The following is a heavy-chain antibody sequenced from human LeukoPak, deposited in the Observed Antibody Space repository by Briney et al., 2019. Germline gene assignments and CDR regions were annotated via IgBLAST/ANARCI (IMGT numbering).Heavy chain of an antibody. J-gene: IGHJ5*02. CDR3: AKGAGGFSYYNWFDP. CDR2: IYYSGTT. D-gene: IGHD5-18*01. CDR1: GGSISSSSYY. V-gene: IGHV4-39*07. Sequence: SETLSLTCTVSGGSISSSSYYWGWIRQPPGKGLEWIGSIYYSGTTHYSPSLESRVTISVDTSKNQFSLKLASVTAADTAIYYCAKGAGGFSYYNWFDPWGRGTLVTVSS.